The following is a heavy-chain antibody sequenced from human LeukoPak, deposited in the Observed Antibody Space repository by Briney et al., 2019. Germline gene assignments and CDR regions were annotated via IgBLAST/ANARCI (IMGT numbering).Heavy chain of an antibody. J-gene: IGHJ4*02. V-gene: IGHV3-15*01. D-gene: IGHD4-23*01. CDR1: GFTFSNAW. Sequence: GGSLRLSCAASGFTFSNAWLNWVRQAPGKGLEWVGHIKSKTDGATTDYAAPVKGRFTISRDDSKNTLYLQMNSLKTEDTGVYYCTATTVVTHWGQGTLVTVSS. CDR2: IKSKTDGATT. CDR3: TATTVVTH.